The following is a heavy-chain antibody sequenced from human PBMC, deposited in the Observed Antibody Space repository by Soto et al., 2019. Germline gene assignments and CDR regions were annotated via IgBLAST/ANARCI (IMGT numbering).Heavy chain of an antibody. D-gene: IGHD2-2*01. CDR1: GFSFSTYA. V-gene: IGHV3-23*01. J-gene: IGHJ5*02. Sequence: EVQLLESGGGLVQPGGSLRLSCAASGFSFSTYAMSWVRQAPGKGLEWVSGISAGGGNTFYADSVRGRFTISRDNFKNTLYLQINSLRADDTALYYCVKHSEYQLLSWFDPWGPGTLVTVSS. CDR2: ISAGGGNT. CDR3: VKHSEYQLLSWFDP.